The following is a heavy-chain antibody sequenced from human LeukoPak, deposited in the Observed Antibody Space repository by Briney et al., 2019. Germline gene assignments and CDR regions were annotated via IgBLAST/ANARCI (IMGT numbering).Heavy chain of an antibody. CDR1: GGSISSSSYY. V-gene: IGHV4-61*05. D-gene: IGHD3-10*01. Sequence: SETLSLTCTVSGGSISSSSYYWGWIRQPPGRGLEWIGYIYYSGSTNYNPSLKSRVTISVDTSKNQLSLKVTSVTAADTAVYYCARVVKRYNSGSIDYWGQGILVTVSS. CDR2: IYYSGST. CDR3: ARVVKRYNSGSIDY. J-gene: IGHJ4*02.